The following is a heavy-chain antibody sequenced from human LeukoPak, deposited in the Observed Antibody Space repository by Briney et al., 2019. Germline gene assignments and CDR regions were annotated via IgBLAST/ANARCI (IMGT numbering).Heavy chain of an antibody. CDR3: AILPGDQRGAY. CDR1: GGSIRSYY. Sequence: SETLSLTCTVSGGSIRSYYWSWIRQPPAKGLEWIGYIYDSGSTNYNPSLKSRVTISVDTSKNQFPLKLSSATAADTAVYYCAILPGDQRGAYCGQGTLVPVSS. CDR2: IYDSGST. D-gene: IGHD7-27*01. J-gene: IGHJ1*01. V-gene: IGHV4-59*01.